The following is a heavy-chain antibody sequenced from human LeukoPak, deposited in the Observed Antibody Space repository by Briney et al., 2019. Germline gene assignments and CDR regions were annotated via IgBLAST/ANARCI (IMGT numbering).Heavy chain of an antibody. CDR1: GYSFTSYW. CDR2: IYPGDSDT. J-gene: IGHJ3*02. V-gene: IGHV5-51*01. CDR3: ARGVWATTTGPNDAFDI. D-gene: IGHD4-17*01. Sequence: GESLKISCKGSGYSFTSYWIGWVRPMPGKGLEWMGIIYPGDSDTRYSPSFQGQVTISADKSISTAYLQWSSPKASDTAMYYCARGVWATTTGPNDAFDIWGQGAMVTVSS.